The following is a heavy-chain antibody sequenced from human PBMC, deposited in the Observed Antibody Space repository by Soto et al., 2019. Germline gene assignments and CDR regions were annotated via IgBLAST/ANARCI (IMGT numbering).Heavy chain of an antibody. CDR2: ITGSGGST. J-gene: IGHJ4*02. Sequence: EVQLLESGGGLVQPGGSLRLSCVASGFTFSGYAMTWVRQAPGKGLEWVSAITGSGGSTYYADSVKGRVTNSRDNSKNTLYLQMNSPRAEDTAVYYCAKRISGWYEIDYWGQGTLVTVSS. CDR3: AKRISGWYEIDY. V-gene: IGHV3-23*01. CDR1: GFTFSGYA. D-gene: IGHD6-19*01.